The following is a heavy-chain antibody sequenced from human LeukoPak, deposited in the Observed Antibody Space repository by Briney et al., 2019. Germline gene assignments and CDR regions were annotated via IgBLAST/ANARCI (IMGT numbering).Heavy chain of an antibody. Sequence: PSETLSLTCTVSGGSISTYYWSWIRQPPGKGLEWIAYISYSGSTNYNPSLKSRVAISVDTSKNQFSLKLSSVTAADTAVYFCARHPAIGLDYWGQGTLVTVSS. CDR2: ISYSGST. CDR3: ARHPAIGLDY. CDR1: GGSISTYY. J-gene: IGHJ4*02. V-gene: IGHV4-59*01.